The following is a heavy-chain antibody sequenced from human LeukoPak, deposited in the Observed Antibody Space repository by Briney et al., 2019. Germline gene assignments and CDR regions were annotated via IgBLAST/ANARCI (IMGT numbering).Heavy chain of an antibody. CDR3: ATARTADTAMVPFGY. V-gene: IGHV1-2*02. CDR1: GYTFTGYY. D-gene: IGHD5-18*01. J-gene: IGHJ4*02. CDR2: INPNSSGT. Sequence: GASVKVSCKASGYTFTGYYVHWVRQAPGQGLEWMGWINPNSSGTNYAQKFQGRVTMTRDTSISTAYMELSRLRSDDTAVYYCATARTADTAMVPFGYWGQGTLVTVSS.